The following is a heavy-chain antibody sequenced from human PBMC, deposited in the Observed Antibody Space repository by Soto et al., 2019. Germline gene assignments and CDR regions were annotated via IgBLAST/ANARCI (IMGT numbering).Heavy chain of an antibody. CDR3: ARGIGYCSSTSCLNWFDP. CDR1: GFTFSSYD. Sequence: PGGSLRLSCXASGFTFSSYDMHWVRQATGKGLEWVSAIGTAGDTYYPGSVKGRFTISRENAKNSLYLQMNSLRAGDTAVYYCARGIGYCSSTSCLNWFDPWGQGTLVTVSS. V-gene: IGHV3-13*01. D-gene: IGHD2-2*01. CDR2: IGTAGDT. J-gene: IGHJ5*02.